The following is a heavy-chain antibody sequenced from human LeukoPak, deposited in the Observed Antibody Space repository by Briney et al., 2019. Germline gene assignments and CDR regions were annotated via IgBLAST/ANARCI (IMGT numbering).Heavy chain of an antibody. CDR3: AKYPASGGYFDY. Sequence: GGSLRLSCAASGFTFSTFSMSWVRLAPGKGLEWVSGISGSGANTYYADSVKGRFTISRDNSKNTLYLQMNSLRAEDTAVFYCAKYPASGGYFDYWGQGTLVTVSS. CDR2: ISGSGANT. D-gene: IGHD6-13*01. J-gene: IGHJ4*02. CDR1: GFTFSTFS. V-gene: IGHV3-23*01.